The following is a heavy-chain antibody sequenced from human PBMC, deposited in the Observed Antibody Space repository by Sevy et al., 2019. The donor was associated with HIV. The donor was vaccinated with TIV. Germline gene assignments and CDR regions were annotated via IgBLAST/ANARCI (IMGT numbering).Heavy chain of an antibody. CDR1: GLTSGAFA. CDR2: ISGSGGLT. V-gene: IGHV3-23*01. Sequence: GGSLRLSCKVTGLTSGAFAMSWVRQTPGKGLEWISSISGSGGLTHNADSVKGRFTISRDKSKGTVDLEMNSLRGDDTAVYYCAKPNWNFRADWFDTWGQGTLVTVSS. D-gene: IGHD1-7*01. J-gene: IGHJ5*02. CDR3: AKPNWNFRADWFDT.